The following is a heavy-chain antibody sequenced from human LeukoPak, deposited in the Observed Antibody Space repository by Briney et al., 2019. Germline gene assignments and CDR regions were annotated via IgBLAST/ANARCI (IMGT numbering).Heavy chain of an antibody. D-gene: IGHD3-10*01. CDR2: ISAYNGNT. CDR3: ARVLMVRGVIPGAFDI. CDR1: GYTFTSYG. V-gene: IGHV1-18*01. Sequence: ASVKVSCKASGYTFTSYGISWVRQAPGQGLEWMGWISAYNGNTNYAQKLQGRVTMTTDTSTSTAYMELRSLRSDDTAVYYCARVLMVRGVIPGAFDIWGQGTMVTVSS. J-gene: IGHJ3*02.